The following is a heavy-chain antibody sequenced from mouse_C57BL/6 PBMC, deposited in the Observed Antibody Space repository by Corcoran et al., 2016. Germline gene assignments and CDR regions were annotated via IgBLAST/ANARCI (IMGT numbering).Heavy chain of an antibody. CDR3: ARLGYYYGSSHRYFDV. D-gene: IGHD1-1*01. CDR2: IYPGDGDT. J-gene: IGHJ1*03. Sequence: QVQLQQSGAELVKPGASVKISCKASGYAFSSYWMNWVKQRPGKGLEWIGQIYPGDGDTNYNGKFKGKATLTADKSSSTAYMQLSSLTSEDSAVYFCARLGYYYGSSHRYFDVWGTGTTVTVSS. CDR1: GYAFSSYW. V-gene: IGHV1-80*01.